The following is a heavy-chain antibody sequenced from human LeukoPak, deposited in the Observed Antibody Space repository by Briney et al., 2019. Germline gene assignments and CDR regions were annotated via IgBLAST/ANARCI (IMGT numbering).Heavy chain of an antibody. Sequence: GGSLRLSCAASGFTFSSYAMHWVRQAPGKGLEWVAVISYDGSNKYYADSVKGRFTISRDNSKNTLYLQMNNLRAEDTAVYYCAKLAAAGTDYFDYWGQGTLVTVSS. CDR3: AKLAAAGTDYFDY. V-gene: IGHV3-30*04. J-gene: IGHJ4*02. D-gene: IGHD6-13*01. CDR1: GFTFSSYA. CDR2: ISYDGSNK.